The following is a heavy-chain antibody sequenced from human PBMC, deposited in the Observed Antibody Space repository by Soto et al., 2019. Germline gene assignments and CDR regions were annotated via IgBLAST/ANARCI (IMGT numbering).Heavy chain of an antibody. D-gene: IGHD6-19*01. CDR2: IDTAGDT. J-gene: IGHJ5*01. V-gene: IGHV3-13*01. Sequence: EVQLVESGGGLVQPGGSLRLSCAASGFTFSSYDMHWVRQAPGKRLEWVSIIDTAGDTYYPGSVKGRFTISRENANNSLYLQMNSLRAGATDIYYCVRMYSSGWYDFWGQGTLVTVSS. CDR1: GFTFSSYD. CDR3: VRMYSSGWYDF.